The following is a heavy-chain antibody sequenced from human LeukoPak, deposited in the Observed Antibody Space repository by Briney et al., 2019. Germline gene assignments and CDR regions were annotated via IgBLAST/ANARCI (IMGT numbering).Heavy chain of an antibody. D-gene: IGHD1-26*01. J-gene: IGHJ6*03. CDR1: GYTFTSYY. CDR3: ARDRTSGGSGPSGYMDV. V-gene: IGHV1-46*01. CDR2: INPSGGST. Sequence: GASVKVSCKASGYTFTSYYMHWVRQAPGQGLEWMGIINPSGGSTSYAQKFQGRVTMTRDTSTSTVYMELSSLRSEDTAVYYCARDRTSGGSGPSGYMDVWGKGTTVTVSS.